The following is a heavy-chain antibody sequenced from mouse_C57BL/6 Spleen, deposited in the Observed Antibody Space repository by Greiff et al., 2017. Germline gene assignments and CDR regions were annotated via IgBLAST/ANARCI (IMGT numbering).Heavy chain of an antibody. J-gene: IGHJ1*03. CDR1: GYAFTNYL. CDR3: ARGGYTVVATEWYFDV. CDR2: INPGSGGT. D-gene: IGHD1-1*01. Sequence: VKLVESGAELVRPGTSVKVSCKASGYAFTNYLIEWVKQRPGQGLEWIGVINPGSGGTNYNEKFKGKATLTADKSSSTAYMQLSSLTSEDSAVYFCARGGYTVVATEWYFDVWGTGTTVTVSS. V-gene: IGHV1-54*01.